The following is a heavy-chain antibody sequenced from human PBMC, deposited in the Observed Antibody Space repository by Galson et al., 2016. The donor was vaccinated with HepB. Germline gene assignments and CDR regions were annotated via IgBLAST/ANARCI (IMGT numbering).Heavy chain of an antibody. CDR3: ARHYYGSGSYYKAFDY. J-gene: IGHJ4*02. CDR2: IYPADSDT. D-gene: IGHD3-10*01. V-gene: IGHV5-51*01. Sequence: QSGAEVKKPGESLRISCKGSGYNFTTYWIGWVRQMPGKGPEWMGIIYPADSDTLYSPSFQGQVTISADKAISTAYLQWSSLKASGTAMYYCARHYYGSGSYYKAFDYWGQGTLVTVSS. CDR1: GYNFTTYW.